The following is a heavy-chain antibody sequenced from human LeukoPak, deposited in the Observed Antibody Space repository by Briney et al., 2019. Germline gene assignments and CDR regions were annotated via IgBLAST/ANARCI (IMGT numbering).Heavy chain of an antibody. V-gene: IGHV5-51*01. CDR1: GYSFTSYW. CDR3: ARQGADYGDYEEYYYYYTDV. CDR2: IYPGDSDT. D-gene: IGHD4-17*01. Sequence: GESLKISCKGSGYSFTSYWIGWVRQMPGKGLEWMGIIYPGDSDTRYSPSFQGQVTISADKSISTAYLQWSSLKASDTAMYYCARQGADYGDYEEYYYYYTDVWGKGTTVTVSS. J-gene: IGHJ6*03.